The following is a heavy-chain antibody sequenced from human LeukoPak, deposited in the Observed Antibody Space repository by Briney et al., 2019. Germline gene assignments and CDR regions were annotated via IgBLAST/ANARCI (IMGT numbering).Heavy chain of an antibody. J-gene: IGHJ4*02. CDR2: TWSDGRSE. CDR1: GVSLSSHG. V-gene: IGHV3-33*01. CDR3: ARDRGNDYFDS. Sequence: GGSLRLSCVVSGVSLSSHGMHWVRQAPGKRLEWLTFTWSDGRSEYYADSVKGRFSVSRDNSKNTVYLQIDSLRVEDTAVYYCARDRGNDYFDSWGQGTLVTVSS.